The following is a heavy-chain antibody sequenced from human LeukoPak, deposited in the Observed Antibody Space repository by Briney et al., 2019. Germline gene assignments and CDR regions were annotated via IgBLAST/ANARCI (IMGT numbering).Heavy chain of an antibody. Sequence: GGSLKLSCAASGFTFSGSAMHWVHQAPGKGLEWVAVISYDGTNKYYADSLKGRFTISRDNSKNTLYLQMNSLRAEDTAVYYCARDRADCSGGTCSYYAMDVWGQGTTVTVSS. V-gene: IGHV3-30-3*01. CDR2: ISYDGTNK. J-gene: IGHJ6*02. CDR3: ARDRADCSGGTCSYYAMDV. CDR1: GFTFSGSA. D-gene: IGHD2-15*01.